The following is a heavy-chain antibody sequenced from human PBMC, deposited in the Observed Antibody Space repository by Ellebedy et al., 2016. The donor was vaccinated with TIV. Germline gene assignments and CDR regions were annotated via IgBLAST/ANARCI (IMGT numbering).Heavy chain of an antibody. CDR1: GFTFSSYA. Sequence: GGSLRLXXAASGFTFSSYAMSWVRQAPGKGLEWVSAISGSGGSTYYADSVKGRFTISRDNSKNTLYLQMNSLRAEDTAVYYCAKVETGWEGFDYWGQGTLVTVSS. CDR3: AKVETGWEGFDY. V-gene: IGHV3-23*01. CDR2: ISGSGGST. J-gene: IGHJ4*02. D-gene: IGHD1-26*01.